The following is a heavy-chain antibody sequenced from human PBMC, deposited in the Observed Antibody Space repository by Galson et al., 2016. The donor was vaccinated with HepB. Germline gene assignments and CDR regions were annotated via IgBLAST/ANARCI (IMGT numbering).Heavy chain of an antibody. J-gene: IGHJ5*02. CDR1: GFTFDGCV. Sequence: SLRLSCAASGFTFDGCVMHWVRQAPGKGLECVSLISGDGRNTYYADSVKGRFSISRDNSKKSLYLEMNSLRTEDTAFYYCGILYGGFDPWGQGTLVTVSS. D-gene: IGHD2/OR15-2a*01. V-gene: IGHV3-43*02. CDR2: ISGDGRNT. CDR3: GILYGGFDP.